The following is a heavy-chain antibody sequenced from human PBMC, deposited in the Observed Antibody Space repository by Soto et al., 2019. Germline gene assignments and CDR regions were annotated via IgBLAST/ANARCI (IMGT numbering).Heavy chain of an antibody. CDR3: ARKFYHDPDFDL. CDR1: GFNFNDYY. Sequence: QVQLVESGGGLVKPGGSLRLSCAASGFNFNDYYMNWIRQTPGKGLEWVSSITSGVTTVSYADSVKGRFTISRDDALNSVFLQLHSLGADDTAVYYCARKFYHDPDFDLWGQGILVTVS. D-gene: IGHD3-16*01. J-gene: IGHJ5*02. V-gene: IGHV3-11*01. CDR2: ITSGVTTV.